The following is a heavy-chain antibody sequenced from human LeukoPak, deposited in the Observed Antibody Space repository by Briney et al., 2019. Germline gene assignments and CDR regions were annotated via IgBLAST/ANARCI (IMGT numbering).Heavy chain of an antibody. V-gene: IGHV3-7*04. D-gene: IGHD6-19*01. Sequence: GGSLRLSCTASGFTFGDYAMSWVRQAPGKGLEWVAYIKQDGSEKYYVDSVKGRFTISRDNSKNSLYLQMNSLRAEDTAVYYCAGGGWYFDYWGQGTLVTVSS. CDR1: GFTFGDYA. CDR3: AGGGWYFDY. CDR2: IKQDGSEK. J-gene: IGHJ4*02.